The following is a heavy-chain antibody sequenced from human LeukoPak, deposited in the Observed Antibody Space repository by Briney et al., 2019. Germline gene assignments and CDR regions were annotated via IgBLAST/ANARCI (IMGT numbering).Heavy chain of an antibody. V-gene: IGHV4-39*01. D-gene: IGHD3-3*01. CDR2: IYYRGTT. CDR1: GGSISSSNYN. CDR3: ARQGAHGGFLEWGTAPNYDSNYGMDV. J-gene: IGHJ6*02. Sequence: SGPGLVKPSETLSLTCTVSGGSISSSNYNWGWIRQPPGKGPAWMAGIYYRGTTYYNPSLKSRVTISVDTSKSQFSLRLRSVTAADTAVYYCARQGAHGGFLEWGTAPNYDSNYGMDVWGQGTTVTVSS.